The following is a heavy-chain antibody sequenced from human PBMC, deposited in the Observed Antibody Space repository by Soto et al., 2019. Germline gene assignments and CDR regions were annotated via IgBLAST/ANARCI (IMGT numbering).Heavy chain of an antibody. J-gene: IGHJ4*02. D-gene: IGHD3-3*02. CDR2: ISGSGGST. V-gene: IGHV3-23*01. CDR1: RFTFSGYS. CDR3: AKSYGDTWKHYYFDY. Sequence: EVQLLESGGGLVQPGGSLRLSCAASRFTFSGYSMSWVRQAPGNGLEWVSGISGSGGSTYYADSVKGRFTISRDNSESTLFLQMNSLRAEDTALYYCAKSYGDTWKHYYFDYWGQGTLVTVSS.